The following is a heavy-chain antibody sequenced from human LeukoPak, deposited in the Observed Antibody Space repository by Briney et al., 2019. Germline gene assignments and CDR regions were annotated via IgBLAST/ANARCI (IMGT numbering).Heavy chain of an antibody. CDR2: INTDGSDT. J-gene: IGHJ4*02. Sequence: GGSLRLSCAASGFTFSHYWMHWVRRAPGKGLVWVSRINTDGSDTVYADSVKGRFTISRDNAKNTLYLQMNSLRAEDTAVYYCARDRSVTNGGFDYWGQGTLVTVSS. CDR3: ARDRSVTNGGFDY. V-gene: IGHV3-74*01. D-gene: IGHD2-8*01. CDR1: GFTFSHYW.